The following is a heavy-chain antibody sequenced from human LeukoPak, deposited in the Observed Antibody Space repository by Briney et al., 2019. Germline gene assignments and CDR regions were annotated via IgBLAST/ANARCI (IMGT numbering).Heavy chain of an antibody. J-gene: IGHJ6*03. D-gene: IGHD3-10*01. CDR3: ARFSGPGMQHYYYYMDV. V-gene: IGHV3-23*01. Sequence: GGSLRLSCAASGYTFSNYAMTWVRQAPGKGLEWVSAISGSDGSTYYSDSVTGRFTISRDNSKNTLYLQMTSLRAEDAAVYYCARFSGPGMQHYYYYMDVWGTGTTVTVSS. CDR2: ISGSDGST. CDR1: GYTFSNYA.